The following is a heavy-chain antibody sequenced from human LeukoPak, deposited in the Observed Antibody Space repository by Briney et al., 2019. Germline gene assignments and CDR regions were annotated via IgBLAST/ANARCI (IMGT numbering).Heavy chain of an antibody. CDR2: ISYDGSNK. CDR3: VKGVYSVFPDSRVLNY. J-gene: IGHJ4*02. Sequence: GGSLRLSCAASGFTFSNYVIHWVRQAPGKGLEWVAVISYDGSNKYYADSVKGRFTISRDNSKNTLYLQMSSLRAEDTAVYYCVKGVYSVFPDSRVLNYWGQGTLVTVSS. CDR1: GFTFSNYV. D-gene: IGHD5/OR15-5a*01. V-gene: IGHV3-30-3*01.